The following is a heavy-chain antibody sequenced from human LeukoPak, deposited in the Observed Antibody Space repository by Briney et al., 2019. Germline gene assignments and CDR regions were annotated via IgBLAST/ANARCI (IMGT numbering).Heavy chain of an antibody. D-gene: IGHD5-18*01. CDR1: GGSISSSSYY. CDR3: ARRGYSYGYVDY. J-gene: IGHJ4*02. CDR2: IYYSGST. V-gene: IGHV4-61*05. Sequence: SETLFLTCTVSGGSISSSSYYWGWIRQPPGKGLEWIGYIYYSGSTNYNPSLKSRVTISVDTSKNQFSLKLSSVTAADTAVYYCARRGYSYGYVDYWGQGTLVTVSS.